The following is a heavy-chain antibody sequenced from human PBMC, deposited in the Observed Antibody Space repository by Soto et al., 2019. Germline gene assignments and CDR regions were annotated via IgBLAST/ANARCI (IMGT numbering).Heavy chain of an antibody. CDR1: GGSFSGYY. CDR3: ARGWGFGYYFDY. J-gene: IGHJ4*02. D-gene: IGHD3-10*01. V-gene: IGHV4-34*01. CDR2: INHSGST. Sequence: QVQLQQWGAGLLTPSETLSLTWAVYGGSFSGYYWSWIRQPPGQGLEWIGEINHSGSTNYNPSLKSRVTISVDTSKNQFSLKLSSVTAADTAVYYCARGWGFGYYFDYWGQGTLVTVSS.